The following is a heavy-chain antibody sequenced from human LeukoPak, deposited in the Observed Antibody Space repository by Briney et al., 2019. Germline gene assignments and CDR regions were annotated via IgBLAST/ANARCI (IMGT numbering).Heavy chain of an antibody. CDR2: INPNSGGT. Sequence: ASVKVSYKASGYTFTSYAMHWVRHAPGRRLEWIGWINPNSGGTNIAQRFQGRVTMTRDTSISTAYMELSRLRSDDTAVYYCASPYYDILTGYYNWGQGTLVTVSS. J-gene: IGHJ4*02. V-gene: IGHV1-2*02. D-gene: IGHD3-9*01. CDR1: GYTFTSYA. CDR3: ASPYYDILTGYYN.